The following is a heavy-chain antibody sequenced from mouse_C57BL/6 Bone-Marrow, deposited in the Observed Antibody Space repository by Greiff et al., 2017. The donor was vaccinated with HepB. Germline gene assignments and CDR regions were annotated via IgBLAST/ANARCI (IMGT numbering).Heavy chain of an antibody. Sequence: QVQLQQSGPELVKPGASVKISCKASGYAFSSSWMNWVKQRPGKGLEWIGRIYPGDGDTNYNEKFKGKATLTVDTSSSTAYMELHSLTSEDSAVYFCASPWGYFDYWGQGTTLTVSS. V-gene: IGHV1-82*01. CDR3: ASPWGYFDY. J-gene: IGHJ2*01. CDR1: GYAFSSSW. CDR2: IYPGDGDT.